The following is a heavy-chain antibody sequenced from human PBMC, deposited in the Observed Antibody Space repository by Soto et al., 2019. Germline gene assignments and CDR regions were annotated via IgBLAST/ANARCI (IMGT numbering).Heavy chain of an antibody. CDR2: ISYDGSNK. D-gene: IGHD7-27*01. J-gene: IGHJ6*03. Sequence: GGSLRLSCAASGFTFSSYGMHWVRQAPGKGLEWVAVISYDGSNKYYAESLKGRFTISRDNSKNTLYLQMNSLRAEDTAVYYCAKVGIPTNPYYYYYYYMDVWGKGTTVTVSS. V-gene: IGHV3-30*18. CDR3: AKVGIPTNPYYYYYYYMDV. CDR1: GFTFSSYG.